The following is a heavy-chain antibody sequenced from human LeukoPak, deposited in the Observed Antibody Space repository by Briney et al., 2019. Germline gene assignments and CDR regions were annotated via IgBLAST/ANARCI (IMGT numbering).Heavy chain of an antibody. CDR3: TTEIRGD. J-gene: IGHJ4*02. CDR2: IASKTDGGAT. D-gene: IGHD3-10*01. Sequence: GGSLRLSCSASGLTVTNAWMNWVRQAPGEGLDWVGRIASKTDGGATDYAAPVKGRFTISRDDSKNTLNLQMNSLKAEDTAVYYCTTEIRGDWGQGTLVTVSS. V-gene: IGHV3-15*07. CDR1: GLTVTNAW.